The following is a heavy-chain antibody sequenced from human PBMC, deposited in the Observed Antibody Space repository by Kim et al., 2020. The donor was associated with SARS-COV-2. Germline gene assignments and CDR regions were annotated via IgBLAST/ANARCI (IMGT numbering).Heavy chain of an antibody. CDR1: GFTFSSYG. D-gene: IGHD3-10*01. CDR3: AKESGSGSSYGWTYYYYGRDV. CDR2: ISYDGSNK. J-gene: IGHJ6*01. Sequence: GGSLRLSCAASGFTFSSYGIHWVRQAPGKGLEWVAVISYDGSNKNYADSVKGRFTISRDNSKNTLYLQMNSLRAEDTAVYYCAKESGSGSSYGWTYYYYGRDVWGQGTTVTVSS. V-gene: IGHV3-30*18.